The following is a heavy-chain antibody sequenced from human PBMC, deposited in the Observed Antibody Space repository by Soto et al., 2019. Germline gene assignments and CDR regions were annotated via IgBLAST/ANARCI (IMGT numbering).Heavy chain of an antibody. CDR3: AGGAMSTIYFDY. V-gene: IGHV3-11*01. CDR2: ITSDGSPI. J-gene: IGHJ4*02. Sequence: GGSLRLSCAASGFTFSDYYMSWVRQAPGKRLEWVSYITSDGSPIYYADSVRGRFTISRDSAKNSVSLQMNSLRAEDTAMYYCAGGAMSTIYFDYLGQVALFTVSS. CDR1: GFTFSDYY. D-gene: IGHD1-1*01.